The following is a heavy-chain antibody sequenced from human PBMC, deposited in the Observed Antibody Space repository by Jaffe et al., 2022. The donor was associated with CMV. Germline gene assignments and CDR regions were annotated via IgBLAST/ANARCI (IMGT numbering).Heavy chain of an antibody. CDR2: TYYRSKWYN. V-gene: IGHV6-1*01. J-gene: IGHJ2*01. CDR3: AQGRTWGSYWSFDL. Sequence: QVQLQQSGPGLVKPSQTLSLTCAISGDSVSSNSATWNWIRQSPSRGLEWLGRTYYRSKWYNDYAVSVRSRIRIIPDTSKNQFSLQLNSVTPEDTAVYHCAQGRTWGSYWSFDLWGRGTLVTVSS. D-gene: IGHD3-16*01. CDR1: GDSVSSNSAT.